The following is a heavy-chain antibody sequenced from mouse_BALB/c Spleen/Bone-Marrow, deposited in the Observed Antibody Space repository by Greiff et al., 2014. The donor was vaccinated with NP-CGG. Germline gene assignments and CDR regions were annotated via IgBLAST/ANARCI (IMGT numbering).Heavy chain of an antibody. J-gene: IGHJ4*01. CDR1: GFSLTSYG. Sequence: VQVVESGPGLVAPSRSLSITCTVSGFSLTSYGVHWVRQPPGKGLERLGVIWAGGSTNYNSALMSRLSISKDNSKSQVFLKMNSLQTDDTAMYYCARDYYGSLYAMDYWGQGTSVTVSS. CDR2: IWAGGST. CDR3: ARDYYGSLYAMDY. V-gene: IGHV2-9*02. D-gene: IGHD1-1*01.